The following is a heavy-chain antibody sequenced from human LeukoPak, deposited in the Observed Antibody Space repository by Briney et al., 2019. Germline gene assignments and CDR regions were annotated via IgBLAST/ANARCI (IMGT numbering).Heavy chain of an antibody. Sequence: GGSLRLSCAASGFTVSSNYMSWVRQAPGKGLEWVSVIYSGGSTYYADSVKGRFTISRDNSKNTLYLQMNSLRAEDTAVYYCARGAGRVPARYYYYYGMDVWGQGTTVTVSS. J-gene: IGHJ6*02. CDR2: IYSGGST. CDR3: ARGAGRVPARYYYYYGMDV. V-gene: IGHV3-66*01. CDR1: GFTVSSNY. D-gene: IGHD2-2*01.